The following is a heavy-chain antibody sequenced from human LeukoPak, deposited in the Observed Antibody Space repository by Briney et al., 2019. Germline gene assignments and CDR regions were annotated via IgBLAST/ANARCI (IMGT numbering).Heavy chain of an antibody. V-gene: IGHV3-23*01. J-gene: IGHJ4*02. CDR2: IGGSGDST. CDR1: GFSFTGVW. D-gene: IGHD3-22*01. CDR3: AKGITTSVDY. Sequence: GGSLRLSCVASGFSFTGVWMNWVRQAPGKGLEWVSAIGGSGDSTYYADSVKGRFTISRDNSKNTVYLQMNSLRAEDTAVYYCAKGITTSVDYWGRGTLVTVSS.